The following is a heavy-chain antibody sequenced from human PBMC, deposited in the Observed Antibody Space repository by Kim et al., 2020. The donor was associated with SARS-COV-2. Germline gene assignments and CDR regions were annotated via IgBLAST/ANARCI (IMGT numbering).Heavy chain of an antibody. D-gene: IGHD3-22*01. CDR2: INPNSGGT. CDR3: ARERRGYYYDSSGYYYGAFDI. Sequence: ASVKVSCKASGYTFTGYYMHWVRQAPGQGLEWMGRINPNSGGTNYAQKFQGRVTMTRDTSISTAYMELSRLRSDDTAVYYCARERRGYYYDSSGYYYGAFDIWGQGTMVTVS. J-gene: IGHJ3*02. V-gene: IGHV1-2*06. CDR1: GYTFTGYY.